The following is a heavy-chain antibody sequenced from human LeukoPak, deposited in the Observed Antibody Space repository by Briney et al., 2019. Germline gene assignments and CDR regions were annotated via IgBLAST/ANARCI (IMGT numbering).Heavy chain of an antibody. J-gene: IGHJ4*02. V-gene: IGHV4-4*02. D-gene: IGHD6-13*01. Sequence: PSETLSLTCAVSGGSISSSNWWSWVRQPPGKGLEWIGEIYHSGSTNYNPSLKSRVTISVDKSKNQFSLKLSSVTAADTAVSYWASGVAAPGTFGYWGKGTLVTVSS. CDR2: IYHSGST. CDR3: ASGVAAPGTFGY. CDR1: GGSISSSNW.